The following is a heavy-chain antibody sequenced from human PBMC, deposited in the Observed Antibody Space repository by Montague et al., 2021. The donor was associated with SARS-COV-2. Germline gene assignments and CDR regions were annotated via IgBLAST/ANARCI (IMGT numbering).Heavy chain of an antibody. CDR3: ARENTVTTFGGPYYIDS. J-gene: IGHJ4*02. CDR1: GSSARSYY. Sequence: SETLSLICIVSGSSARSYYWSWIRQPPGKGLEWIGYIYDSGSTNYNPSLKSRVTISVDTSKNQFSLKLSSVTAADTAVYYCARENTVTTFGGPYYIDSWGQGTLVTVSA. D-gene: IGHD4-17*01. V-gene: IGHV4-59*02. CDR2: IYDSGST.